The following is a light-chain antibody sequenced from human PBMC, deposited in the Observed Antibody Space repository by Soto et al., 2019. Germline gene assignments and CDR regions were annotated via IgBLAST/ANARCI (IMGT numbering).Light chain of an antibody. Sequence: QSALTQPRSASGSPGQSVTISCTGTSSDVGGYNYVSWYQQHPGKAPKLMIYDVSKRPSGVPDRFSGSKSGNTASLTISGLQAEDEADYYCCSYAGSYTLYVFGTGTKLTVL. CDR3: CSYAGSYTLYV. CDR2: DVS. V-gene: IGLV2-11*01. J-gene: IGLJ1*01. CDR1: SSDVGGYNY.